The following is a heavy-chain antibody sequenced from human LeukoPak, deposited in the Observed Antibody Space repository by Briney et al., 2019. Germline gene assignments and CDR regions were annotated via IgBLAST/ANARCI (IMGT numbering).Heavy chain of an antibody. J-gene: IGHJ4*02. CDR2: ISGSGGST. V-gene: IGHV3-23*01. Sequence: QAGGSLRLSCTASGFTFSSYAMSWVRQAPGKGLEWVSAISGSGGSTYYADSVKGRFTISRDNSKNTLYLQMNSLRAEDTAVYYCAKSMVLELPFYFNYWGQGTLVTVSS. CDR3: AKSMVLELPFYFNY. CDR1: GFTFSSYA. D-gene: IGHD1-7*01.